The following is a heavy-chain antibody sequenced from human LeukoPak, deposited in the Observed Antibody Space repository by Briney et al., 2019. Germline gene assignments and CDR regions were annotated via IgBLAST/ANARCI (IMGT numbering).Heavy chain of an antibody. J-gene: IGHJ4*02. CDR3: AKDPGKYYYDSSGYFGDY. Sequence: PGGSLRLSCAASGFIFSSSGMHWVRQAPGKGPEWVAFTRFDDSYKAYGDSVKGRFTISRDNSKNTLYLQMNSLRAEDTAVYYCAKDPGKYYYDSSGYFGDYWGQGTLVTVSS. CDR1: GFIFSSSG. D-gene: IGHD3-22*01. V-gene: IGHV3-30*02. CDR2: TRFDDSYK.